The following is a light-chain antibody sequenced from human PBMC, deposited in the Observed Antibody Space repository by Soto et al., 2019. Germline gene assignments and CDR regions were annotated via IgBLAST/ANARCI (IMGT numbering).Light chain of an antibody. V-gene: IGLV1-44*01. CDR3: AAWDDSLNGVV. CDR2: SNN. J-gene: IGLJ2*01. CDR1: SSNIGSNT. Sequence: QPVLTQPPSASGTPGQRVTISCSGSSSNIGSNTVNWYQQLPGTAPKLLIYSNNQQPSGGPDRFSGSKSGTSASLAISGLQSEDEADYYCAAWDDSLNGVVFGGGTKLTVL.